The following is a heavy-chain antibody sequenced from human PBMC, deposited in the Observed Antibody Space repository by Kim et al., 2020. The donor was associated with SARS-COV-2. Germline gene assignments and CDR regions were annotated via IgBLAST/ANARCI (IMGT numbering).Heavy chain of an antibody. V-gene: IGHV3-30*02. J-gene: IGHJ4*02. D-gene: IGHD3-3*01. Sequence: NNNYADSVKGRFTISRDNSKTTLYLQMNSLRAEDTAVYYCASSMIFGADWHWGQGTLVTVSS. CDR2: NN. CDR3: ASSMIFGADWH.